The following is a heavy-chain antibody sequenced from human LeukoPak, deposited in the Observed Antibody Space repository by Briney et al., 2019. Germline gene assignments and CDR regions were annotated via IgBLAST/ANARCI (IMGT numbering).Heavy chain of an antibody. CDR2: IYHSGST. J-gene: IGHJ5*02. D-gene: IGHD2-2*01. Sequence: SETLSLTCTVSGGSISSYYWSWIRQPPGKGLEWIGYIYHSGSTYYNPSLKSRVTISVDRSKNQFSLKLSSVTAADTAVYYCARDQDCSSTSCHHWFDPWGQGTLVTVSS. V-gene: IGHV4-59*12. CDR1: GGSISSYY. CDR3: ARDQDCSSTSCHHWFDP.